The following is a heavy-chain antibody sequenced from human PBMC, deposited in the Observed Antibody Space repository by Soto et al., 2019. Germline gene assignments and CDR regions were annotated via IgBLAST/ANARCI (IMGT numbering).Heavy chain of an antibody. Sequence: QVQLVQSGAEVKKPGSSVKVSCKASGGTFTSFAISWVRQAPGQGLEWMGAIIPTFAAPTYAQRFQGRISITADASTTTAYMELSSLRSEDTAVYFCARDRVMRGNWYYYGMDVWGQGTTVTVSS. CDR1: GGTFTSFA. D-gene: IGHD1-20*01. CDR2: IIPTFAAP. CDR3: ARDRVMRGNWYYYGMDV. V-gene: IGHV1-69*12. J-gene: IGHJ6*02.